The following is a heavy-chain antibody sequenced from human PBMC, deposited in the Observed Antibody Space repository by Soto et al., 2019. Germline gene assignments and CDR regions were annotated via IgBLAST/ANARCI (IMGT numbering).Heavy chain of an antibody. CDR1: GGTFSSYA. V-gene: IGHV1-69*13. CDR2: IIPIFGTA. Sequence: ASVKVSCKASGGTFSSYAISWVRQAPGQGLEWMGGIIPIFGTANYAQKFQGRVTITADESTSTAYMELSSLRSEDTAVYYCAIVYYDSSGEPPSAFDIWGQGTMVTVSS. CDR3: AIVYYDSSGEPPSAFDI. D-gene: IGHD3-22*01. J-gene: IGHJ3*02.